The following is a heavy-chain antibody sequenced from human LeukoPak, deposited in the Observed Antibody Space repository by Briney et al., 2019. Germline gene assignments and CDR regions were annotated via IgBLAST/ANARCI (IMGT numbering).Heavy chain of an antibody. CDR3: ARMASGVTAY. Sequence: GGSLRLSCAASGLTFSRDWMHWVHQAPGKGLVWVSRINSDGTSTIYADSVKGRFTISRDNAKNTLYLQMNSLRAEDTAVYYCARMASGVTAYWGQGTQVTVSS. D-gene: IGHD5-24*01. CDR1: GLTFSRDW. J-gene: IGHJ4*02. CDR2: INSDGTST. V-gene: IGHV3-74*01.